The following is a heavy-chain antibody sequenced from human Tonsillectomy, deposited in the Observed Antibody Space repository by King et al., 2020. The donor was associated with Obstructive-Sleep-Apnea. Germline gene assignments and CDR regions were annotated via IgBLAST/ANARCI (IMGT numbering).Heavy chain of an antibody. D-gene: IGHD6-25*01. CDR2: ISNSGGTT. Sequence: DVQLVESGGGLIQLGGSLRLSCAASGFTFSSFAMSWVRQTPGKGLEWGSAISNSGGTTYYADSVKGRVTISRDNSKNTLYLLMNSLRDEDTAVYYCAKVSAQRDDVWGQGAMVTVSS. CDR1: GFTFSSFA. J-gene: IGHJ3*01. V-gene: IGHV3-23*04. CDR3: AKVSAQRDDV.